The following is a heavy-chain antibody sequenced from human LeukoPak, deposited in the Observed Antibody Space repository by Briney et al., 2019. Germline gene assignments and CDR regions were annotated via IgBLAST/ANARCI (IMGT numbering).Heavy chain of an antibody. CDR1: GFTFTSYW. V-gene: IGHV3-74*01. CDR3: ASPYDNSGFDI. J-gene: IGHJ3*02. D-gene: IGHD3-22*01. Sequence: GGSLRLSCAASGFTFTSYWMHWVRQAPGKGLVWVSHINSDGSTTSYADSVKGRFTISRDNAKNSLYLQMNSLRAEDTAVYYCASPYDNSGFDIWGQGTMVTVSS. CDR2: INSDGSTT.